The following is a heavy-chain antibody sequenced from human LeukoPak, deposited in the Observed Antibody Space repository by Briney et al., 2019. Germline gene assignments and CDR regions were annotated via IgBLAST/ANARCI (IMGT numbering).Heavy chain of an antibody. CDR3: ARDKQLWLH. CDR1: GGSISSSSYY. CDR2: IYYSGST. Sequence: SETLSLTCTVSGGSISSSSYYWGWIRQPPGKGLEWIGYIYYSGSTNYNPSLKSRVTISVDTSKNQFSLKLSSVTAADTAVYYCARDKQLWLHWGQGTLVTVSS. J-gene: IGHJ4*02. V-gene: IGHV4-61*01. D-gene: IGHD5-18*01.